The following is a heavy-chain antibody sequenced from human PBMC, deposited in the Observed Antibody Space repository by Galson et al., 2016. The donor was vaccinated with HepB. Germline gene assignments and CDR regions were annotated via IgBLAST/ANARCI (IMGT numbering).Heavy chain of an antibody. J-gene: IGHJ6*02. CDR3: AKGIHIRAAGSFGMGV. CDR2: ITGSGAGT. Sequence: SLRLSCAASGFTFTDYNMNWVRQAPGKGLEWVSTITGSGAGTYYVDSVKGRFTISRDSSKNTVSLQMDSLRVEDTAAYYCAKGIHIRAAGSFGMGVWGLGTTVIVSS. D-gene: IGHD6-13*01. CDR1: GFTFTDYN. V-gene: IGHV3-23*01.